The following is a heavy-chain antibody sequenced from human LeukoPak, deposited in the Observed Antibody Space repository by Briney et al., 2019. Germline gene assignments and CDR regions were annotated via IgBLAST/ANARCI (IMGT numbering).Heavy chain of an antibody. D-gene: IGHD1/OR15-1a*01. CDR2: VHLSGAS. Sequence: PSETLSLTCAVSGGSILTTNWWSWVRQPPGKGLEWIGEVHLSGASNYNPSLKSRVNMPIDKSKNQFSLKLSSVTAADTAVYYCATGREQGYYSYGLDVWGQGTTVTVSS. J-gene: IGHJ6*02. CDR1: GGSILTTNW. CDR3: ATGREQGYYSYGLDV. V-gene: IGHV4-4*02.